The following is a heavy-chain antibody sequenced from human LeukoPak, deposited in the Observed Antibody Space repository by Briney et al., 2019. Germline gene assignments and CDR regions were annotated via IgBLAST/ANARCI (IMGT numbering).Heavy chain of an antibody. Sequence: GGSLRLSCAASGFTFSSYSMNWFRQAPGKGLEWVSSISSSSSYIYYADSVKGRFTISRDNSKNTLYLQIISLRAEDTAVYYCARVLSDSGGWYHFDYWGQGTLVTVSS. CDR3: ARVLSDSGGWYHFDY. CDR2: ISSSSSYI. J-gene: IGHJ4*02. CDR1: GFTFSSYS. D-gene: IGHD6-19*01. V-gene: IGHV3-21*04.